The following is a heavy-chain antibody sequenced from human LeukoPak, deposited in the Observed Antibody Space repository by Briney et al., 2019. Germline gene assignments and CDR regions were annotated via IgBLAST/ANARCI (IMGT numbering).Heavy chain of an antibody. CDR2: IYYSGST. V-gene: IGHV4-30-4*01. J-gene: IGHJ6*02. Sequence: PLETLSLTCTVSGGSISSGDYYWSWIRQPPGKGLEWIGYIYYSGSTYYNPSLKSRVTISVDTSKNQFSLKLSSVTAADTAVYYCARDSRYYYGMDVWGQGTTVTVSS. CDR3: ARDSRYYYGMDV. CDR1: GGSISSGDYY.